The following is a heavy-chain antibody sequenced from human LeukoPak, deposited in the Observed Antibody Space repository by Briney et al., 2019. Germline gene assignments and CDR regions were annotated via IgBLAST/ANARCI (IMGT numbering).Heavy chain of an antibody. D-gene: IGHD4/OR15-4a*01. Sequence: SETLFLTCAVYGGSFSGYYWSWIRQPPGKGLEWIGEINHSGSTNYNPSLKSRVTISVDTSKNQFSLKLSSVTAADTAVYYCARVDYGNYYYMDVWGKGTTVTVSS. V-gene: IGHV4-34*01. CDR2: INHSGST. CDR3: ARVDYGNYYYMDV. J-gene: IGHJ6*03. CDR1: GGSFSGYY.